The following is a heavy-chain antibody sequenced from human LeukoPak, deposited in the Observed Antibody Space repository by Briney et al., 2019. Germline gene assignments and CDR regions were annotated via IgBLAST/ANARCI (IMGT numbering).Heavy chain of an antibody. CDR1: GFTFSSYA. J-gene: IGHJ4*02. CDR3: AKQRDYYDSSGYYRGYYFDY. D-gene: IGHD3-22*01. Sequence: GGSLRLSCADSGFTFSSYAMSWVRQAPGKGLEWVSSISGSSTRTYYADSVKGRYTVSRDNPKNTLYLQMNSLRAEDTAVYYCAKQRDYYDSSGYYRGYYFDYWGQGTLVTVSS. V-gene: IGHV3-23*01. CDR2: ISGSSTRT.